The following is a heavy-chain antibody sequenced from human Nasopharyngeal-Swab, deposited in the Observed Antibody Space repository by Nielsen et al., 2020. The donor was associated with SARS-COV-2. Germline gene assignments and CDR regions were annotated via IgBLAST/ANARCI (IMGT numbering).Heavy chain of an antibody. V-gene: IGHV4-30-4*01. CDR1: GGSISSGDYY. Sequence: LRLSCTVSGGSISSGDYYWSWIRQPPGKGLEWIGYIYYSGSTYYNPSLKSRVTISVDTSKNQFSLKLSSVTAADTAVYYCARAYGDYPYWADYWGQGTLVTVSS. J-gene: IGHJ4*02. CDR3: ARAYGDYPYWADY. CDR2: IYYSGST. D-gene: IGHD4-17*01.